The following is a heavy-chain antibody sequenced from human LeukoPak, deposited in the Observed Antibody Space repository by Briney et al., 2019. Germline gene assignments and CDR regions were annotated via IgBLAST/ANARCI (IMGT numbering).Heavy chain of an antibody. J-gene: IGHJ6*02. Sequence: PGGSLRLSCAASGITFSTSDMHWVCQAPGKGLEWVSVIGTAGDTYYADSVKGRFTISRENAKNSLYLQMNSLRAGDTAVYYCARGSVRVGMDVWGQGTTVTVSS. V-gene: IGHV3-13*01. CDR2: IGTAGDT. D-gene: IGHD6-13*01. CDR1: GITFSTSD. CDR3: ARGSVRVGMDV.